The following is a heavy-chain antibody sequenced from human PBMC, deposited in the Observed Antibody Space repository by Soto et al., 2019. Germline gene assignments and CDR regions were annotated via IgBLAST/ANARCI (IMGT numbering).Heavy chain of an antibody. J-gene: IGHJ4*02. V-gene: IGHV1-69*01. D-gene: IGHD3-22*01. CDR3: ARGDEYDRSGYCDY. CDR2: IITIFGTA. CDR1: GGTFSSYA. Sequence: QVQLVQSGAEVKKPGSSVKVSCKASGGTFSSYAISWVRQAPVQGLEWMGGIITIFGTANYAQKFQGRVTITADQYTRTADMGLSSLRSEDTAVYYCARGDEYDRSGYCDYWGQGTLVTVSS.